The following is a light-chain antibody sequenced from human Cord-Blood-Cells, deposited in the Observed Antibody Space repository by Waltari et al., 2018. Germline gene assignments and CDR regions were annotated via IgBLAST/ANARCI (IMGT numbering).Light chain of an antibody. CDR2: EVS. CDR1: SSDVGGYNY. Sequence: QSALTQPPSASGSPGQSVTISCTGPSSDVGGYNYVSWYQQHPVKAPKLMIYEVSKRPSGVPDRFSGSKSGNTASLTVSGLQAEDEADYYCSSYAGSNNYVFGTGTKVTVL. V-gene: IGLV2-8*01. CDR3: SSYAGSNNYV. J-gene: IGLJ1*01.